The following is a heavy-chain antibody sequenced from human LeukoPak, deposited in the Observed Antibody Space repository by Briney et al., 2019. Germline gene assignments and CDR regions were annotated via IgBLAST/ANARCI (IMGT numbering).Heavy chain of an antibody. D-gene: IGHD5-18*01. V-gene: IGHV4-34*01. CDR1: GGSFSGYY. Sequence: PSETLSLTCAVYGGSFSGYYWSWIRQPPGKGLEWIGENNHSGSTNYNPSLKSRVTISVDTSKNQFSLKLSSVTAADTAVYYCARNCRIQLWLSYYYYGMDVWGQGTTVTVSS. CDR2: NNHSGST. CDR3: ARNCRIQLWLSYYYYGMDV. J-gene: IGHJ6*02.